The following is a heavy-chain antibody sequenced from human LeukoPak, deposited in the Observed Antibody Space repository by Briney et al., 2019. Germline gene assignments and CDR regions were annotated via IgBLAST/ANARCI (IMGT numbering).Heavy chain of an antibody. CDR3: ARAANYYYYMDV. V-gene: IGHV3-21*01. CDR2: ISSSSSYI. J-gene: IGHJ6*03. Sequence: GGSLRLSCAASGFTFSNYAMSWVRQAPGKGLEWVSSISSSSSYIYYADSVKGRFTISRDNAKNSLYLQMNSLRAEDTAVYYCARAANYYYYMDVWGKGTTVTVSS. CDR1: GFTFSNYA.